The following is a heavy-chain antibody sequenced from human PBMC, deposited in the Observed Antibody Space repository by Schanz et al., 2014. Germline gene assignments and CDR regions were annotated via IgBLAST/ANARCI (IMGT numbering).Heavy chain of an antibody. V-gene: IGHV4-4*07. CDR1: GGSMSSFY. CDR2: ISTSGST. J-gene: IGHJ4*02. CDR3: ATWRGDDSGGHGQFDY. Sequence: QVQLQESGPGLVKPSQTLSLTCTVSGGSMSSFYWNWIRQPAGKGLEWIGRISTSGSTNYNPSFRSRFSMSIGPSKTPFSLRLSSLTAADTAVYYCATWRGDDSGGHGQFDYWGQGALVTVSS. D-gene: IGHD3-22*01.